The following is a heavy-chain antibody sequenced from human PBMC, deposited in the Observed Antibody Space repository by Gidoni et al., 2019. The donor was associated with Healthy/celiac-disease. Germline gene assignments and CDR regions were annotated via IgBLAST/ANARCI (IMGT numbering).Heavy chain of an antibody. CDR2: LNHSGST. CDR1: GGSFSGYY. CDR3: ARAARRGHYFDY. Sequence: QVQLQQWGAGLLTPSETLSLTCAVYGGSFSGYYWSWIRQPPGKGLVWIGELNHSGSTNYNPSLKSRVTISVNTSKNQFSLKLSSVTAADTAVYYCARAARRGHYFDYWGQGTLVTVSS. J-gene: IGHJ4*02. D-gene: IGHD6-6*01. V-gene: IGHV4-34*01.